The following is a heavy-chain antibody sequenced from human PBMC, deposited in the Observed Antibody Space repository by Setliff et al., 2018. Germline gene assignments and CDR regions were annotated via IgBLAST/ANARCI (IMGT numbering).Heavy chain of an antibody. CDR2: ISAYNGNT. CDR3: AAAELGYSSYDAFDI. V-gene: IGHV1-18*01. J-gene: IGHJ3*02. Sequence: ASVKVSCKASGYTFTSYGISWVRQAPGQGLEWMGWISAYNGNTNYAQKLQGRVTMTTDTSTSTAYMELRSLRSEDTAVYYCAAAELGYSSYDAFDIWGQGTMVTVSS. D-gene: IGHD3-22*01. CDR1: GYTFTSYG.